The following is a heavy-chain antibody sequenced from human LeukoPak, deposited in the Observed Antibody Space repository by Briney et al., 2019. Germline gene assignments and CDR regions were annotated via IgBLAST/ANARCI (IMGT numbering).Heavy chain of an antibody. CDR2: IRYDGSNK. CDR3: ARGSYKDSGWYSIDY. Sequence: GGSLRLSCAVSGFTFSSYGMHWVRQAPGKGLEWVAFIRYDGSNKFYADSVKGRFTISRDNSKNTLYLQMNSLRAEDTAVYYCARGSYKDSGWYSIDYWGQGTLVTVSS. D-gene: IGHD6-19*01. V-gene: IGHV3-30*02. CDR1: GFTFSSYG. J-gene: IGHJ4*02.